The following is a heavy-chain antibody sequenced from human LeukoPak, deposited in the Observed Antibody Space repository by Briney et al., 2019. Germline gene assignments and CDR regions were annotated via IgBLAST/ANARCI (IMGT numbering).Heavy chain of an antibody. J-gene: IGHJ4*02. CDR1: GFTFSSYW. Sequence: GGSLRLSCAASGFTFSSYWMSWVRQAPGKGLEWVANIKQDGSEKYYVDSVKGRFTISRGNAKNSLYLQMNSLRAEDTAVYYCARTYYDSSGYETLFDYWGQGTLVTVSS. CDR2: IKQDGSEK. V-gene: IGHV3-7*01. D-gene: IGHD3-22*01. CDR3: ARTYYDSSGYETLFDY.